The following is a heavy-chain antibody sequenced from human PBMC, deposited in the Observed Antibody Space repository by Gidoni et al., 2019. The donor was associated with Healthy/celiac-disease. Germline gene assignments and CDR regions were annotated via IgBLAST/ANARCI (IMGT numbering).Heavy chain of an antibody. CDR2: ISSSSSYI. V-gene: IGHV3-21*01. Sequence: EVQLVESGGGLVKPGGSLRLSCAASGFTFSSYSMNWVRQAPGKGLEWVSSISSSSSYIYYADSVKGRFTISRDNAKNSLYLQMNSLRAEDTAVYYCARSRGAVAAYRNWGQGTLVTVSS. CDR1: GFTFSSYS. CDR3: ARSRGAVAAYRN. D-gene: IGHD6-19*01. J-gene: IGHJ4*02.